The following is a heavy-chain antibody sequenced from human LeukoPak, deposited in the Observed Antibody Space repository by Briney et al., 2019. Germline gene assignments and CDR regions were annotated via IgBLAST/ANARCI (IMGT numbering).Heavy chain of an antibody. CDR1: GFTFSSYA. D-gene: IGHD2-15*01. CDR3: GKTTTGYSSGRNPAWPIDY. CDR2: IFGSGGSA. Sequence: GGSLRLSCTASGFTFSSYAMYWVRQSPGKGLEWVSGIFGSGGSAHYADSVKGRFTISRDNSQSTVYLQMNSLRAEDTAVYYCGKTTTGYSSGRNPAWPIDYWGQGTLVSVSS. J-gene: IGHJ4*02. V-gene: IGHV3-23*01.